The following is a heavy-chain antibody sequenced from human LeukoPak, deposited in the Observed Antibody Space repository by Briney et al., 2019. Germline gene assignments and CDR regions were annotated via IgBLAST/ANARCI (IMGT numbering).Heavy chain of an antibody. Sequence: SETLSLTCTVSGGSINIYWSWIRQPPGKGLEWIGFIYTTGSTNYNPSLKSRVTISVDTSRNQFSLKLTSVTAADTAVYYCARWGLSGDYSYLDYWAREPWSPSPQ. CDR3: ARWGLSGDYSYLDY. V-gene: IGHV4-4*09. CDR1: GGSINIY. J-gene: IGHJ4*02. CDR2: IYTTGST. D-gene: IGHD1-26*01.